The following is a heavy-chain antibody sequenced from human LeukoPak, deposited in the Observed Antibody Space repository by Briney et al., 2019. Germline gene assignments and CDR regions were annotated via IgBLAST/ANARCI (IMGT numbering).Heavy chain of an antibody. CDR1: GGSISSYY. D-gene: IGHD6-6*01. V-gene: IGHV4-59*01. CDR2: IYYSGRT. Sequence: PSETLSLTCTVSGGSISSYYWSWIRQPPGKGLEWIGYIYYSGRTNYNPSLKSRVTISVDTSKNQFSLKLSSVTAADTAVYYCARGLPYSSSPYYYYMDVWGKGTTVTVSS. CDR3: ARGLPYSSSPYYYYMDV. J-gene: IGHJ6*03.